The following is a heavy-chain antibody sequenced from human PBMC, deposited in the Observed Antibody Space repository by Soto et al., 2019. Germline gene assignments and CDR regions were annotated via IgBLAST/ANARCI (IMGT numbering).Heavy chain of an antibody. CDR1: GYTFTIYG. CDR3: SRVDYYDSSGYYGY. CDR2: ISGYNGNT. D-gene: IGHD3-22*01. V-gene: IGHV1-18*04. J-gene: IGHJ4*02. Sequence: QVQLVQSGAEVKKPGASVKVSCKAYGYTFTIYGISWVRQAPGQVLEWMGWISGYNGNTDYAQNLQDSVTLTTDASTGSVDMELRSLRSDDTAVDYCSRVDYYDSSGYYGYWGQGTLITVSA.